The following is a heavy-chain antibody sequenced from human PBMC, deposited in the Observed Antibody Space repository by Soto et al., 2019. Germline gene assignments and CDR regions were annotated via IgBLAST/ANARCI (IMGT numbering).Heavy chain of an antibody. Sequence: QVQLVESGGGVVQPGRSLRLSCAASGFTFSSYGMHWVRQAPGKGLEWVAVISYDGSNKYYADSVKGRFTISRDNSKNTLYLQMNSLGAEDTAVYYCAKDAEMEWLLYCDYWGQGTLVTVSS. CDR3: AKDAEMEWLLYCDY. J-gene: IGHJ4*02. CDR1: GFTFSSYG. CDR2: ISYDGSNK. V-gene: IGHV3-30*18. D-gene: IGHD3-3*01.